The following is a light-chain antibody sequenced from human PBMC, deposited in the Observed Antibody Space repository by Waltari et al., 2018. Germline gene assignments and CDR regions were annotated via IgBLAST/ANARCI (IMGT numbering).Light chain of an antibody. Sequence: WDQQRPGKSPKLLFFDVSNRPSGISNRFSGSKSGNTASLTISGLQAEDEAAYYCGSYTGSTTGVFGGGTKLTVL. V-gene: IGLV2-14*04. CDR3: GSYTGSTTGV. J-gene: IGLJ3*02. CDR2: DVS.